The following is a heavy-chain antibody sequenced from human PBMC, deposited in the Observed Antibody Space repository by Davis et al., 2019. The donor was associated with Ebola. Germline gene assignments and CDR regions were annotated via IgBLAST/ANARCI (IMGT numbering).Heavy chain of an antibody. D-gene: IGHD3-10*01. CDR3: AREGGLVRGVVITWKNGMDV. Sequence: ASVKVSCKASGYSFTDYAIHWVRQAPGQRLEWMGWINAGNGNRNYSQRFEGRVTITRDTSASTVYMELSSLRSEDTAIYYCAREGGLVRGVVITWKNGMDVWGQGTTVTVSS. CDR1: GYSFTDYA. V-gene: IGHV1-3*01. J-gene: IGHJ6*02. CDR2: INAGNGNR.